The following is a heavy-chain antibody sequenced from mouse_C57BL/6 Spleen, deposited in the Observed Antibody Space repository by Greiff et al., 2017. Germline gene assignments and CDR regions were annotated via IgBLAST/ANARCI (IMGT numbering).Heavy chain of an antibody. CDR2: IHPSDSDT. D-gene: IGHD3-2*02. CDR1: GYTFTSYW. J-gene: IGHJ4*01. Sequence: QVHVKQPGAELVKPGASVKVSCKASGYTFTSYWMHWVKQRPGQGLEWIGRIHPSDSDTNYNQKFKGKATLTVDKSSSTAYMQLSSLTSEDSAVYYCATDSSGYDAMDYWGQGTSVTVSS. V-gene: IGHV1-74*01. CDR3: ATDSSGYDAMDY.